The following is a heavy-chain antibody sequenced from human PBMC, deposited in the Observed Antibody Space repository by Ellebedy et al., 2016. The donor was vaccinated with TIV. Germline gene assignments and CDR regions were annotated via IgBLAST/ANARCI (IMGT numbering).Heavy chain of an antibody. CDR1: GVTFNSYA. V-gene: IGHV1-69*13. Sequence: ASVKVSCXASGVTFNSYAFSRVRQAPGQGLEWMGGIIPVFGAQKFQGRVTITADESTSTVYMELSSLRSEDTAVYYCARDNQGESDDSSGYVSYRYYMDVWGKGTTVTVSS. D-gene: IGHD3-22*01. CDR2: IIPVFG. CDR3: ARDNQGESDDSSGYVSYRYYMDV. J-gene: IGHJ6*03.